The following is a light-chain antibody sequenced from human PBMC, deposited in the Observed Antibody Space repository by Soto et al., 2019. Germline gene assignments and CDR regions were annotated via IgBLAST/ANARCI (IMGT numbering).Light chain of an antibody. Sequence: DVQMTQSPSSLSAFVGDRVTITCRASQGIAPYLAWFQQKPGKVPKLLIYATSTLQSGVPSRFSGSGSGTDFTLTINSLQPEDVGTYNSAPLTFGGGTKVEIK. J-gene: IGKJ4*01. CDR2: ATS. CDR3: APLT. CDR1: QGIAPY. V-gene: IGKV1-27*01.